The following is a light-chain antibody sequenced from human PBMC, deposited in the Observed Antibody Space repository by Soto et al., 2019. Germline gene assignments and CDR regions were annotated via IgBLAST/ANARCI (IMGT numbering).Light chain of an antibody. CDR3: QTWGTGIRV. J-gene: IGLJ1*01. V-gene: IGLV4-69*01. Sequence: QSVLTQSPSASASLGASVKLTCTLSSGHRSYAIAWHQQQPEKGPRYLMKLNSDGSHSKGDGIPDRLSGSSSGAERYLTISSLQSEDEADYYCQTWGTGIRVFGTGTKLTVL. CDR2: LNSDGSH. CDR1: SGHRSYA.